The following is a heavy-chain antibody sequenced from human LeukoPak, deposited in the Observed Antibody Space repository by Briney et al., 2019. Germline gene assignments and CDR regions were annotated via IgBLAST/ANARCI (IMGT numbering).Heavy chain of an antibody. CDR3: ARGGKNYFDF. Sequence: ASVKVSCKASGYSFTSYGISRDREAPGRGLEWVGYISAYDGETRYAQKFQGRVTLTTDTSTGTVYMEMRRLRSDDTAVYYCARGGKNYFDFWGQGTLVTVSS. CDR1: GYSFTSYG. V-gene: IGHV1-18*01. CDR2: ISAYDGET. J-gene: IGHJ4*02. D-gene: IGHD1-26*01.